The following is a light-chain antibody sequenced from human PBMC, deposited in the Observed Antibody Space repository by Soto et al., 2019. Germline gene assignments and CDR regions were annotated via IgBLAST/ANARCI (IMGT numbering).Light chain of an antibody. J-gene: IGLJ1*01. Sequence: QSVLTQPPSVSAAPGQKVTISCSGSSSNIGGNSVSRYQQLPWTAHKLLIYDDNKRPSGIPDRFSGSKSGTSATLGITGFQTGDEADYYCGSWDSSLGAYVFRAATTVTVL. CDR3: GSWDSSLGAYV. CDR1: SSNIGGNS. V-gene: IGLV1-51*01. CDR2: DDN.